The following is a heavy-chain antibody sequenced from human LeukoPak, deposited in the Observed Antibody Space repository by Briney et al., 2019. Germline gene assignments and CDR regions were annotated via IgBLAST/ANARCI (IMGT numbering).Heavy chain of an antibody. D-gene: IGHD4-23*01. CDR1: GGSISSYY. CDR2: IYTSGST. CDR3: ARATTVVTPDYFDY. V-gene: IGHV4-4*07. J-gene: IGHJ4*02. Sequence: PSETLSLTCTVSGGSISSYYWSWIRQPAGKGLEWIGRIYTSGSTNYNPSLKSRVTISVDTSKSQFSLKLSSVTAADTAVYYCARATTVVTPDYFDYWGQGTLVTVSS.